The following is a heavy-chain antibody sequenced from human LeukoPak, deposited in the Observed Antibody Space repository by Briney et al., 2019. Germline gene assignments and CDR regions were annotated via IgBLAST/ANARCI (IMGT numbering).Heavy chain of an antibody. CDR2: IGGRGGST. Sequence: GGSLRLSCAASGFRFSDFTMTWVRQAPGKGPEWVSAIGGRGGSTYYADSVGGRFTTSRDNSKDMVYLQMNSLKVEDTATYYCGKEGGAWGQGTKVTVSS. D-gene: IGHD3-16*01. CDR1: GFRFSDFT. CDR3: GKEGGA. V-gene: IGHV3-23*01. J-gene: IGHJ5*02.